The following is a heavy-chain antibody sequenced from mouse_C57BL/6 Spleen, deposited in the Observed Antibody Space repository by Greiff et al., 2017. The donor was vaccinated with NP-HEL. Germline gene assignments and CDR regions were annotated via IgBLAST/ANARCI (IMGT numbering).Heavy chain of an antibody. J-gene: IGHJ4*01. V-gene: IGHV3-6*01. D-gene: IGHD1-1*01. CDR2: ISYDGSN. CDR3: ANYYGSSYGYYYAMDY. CDR1: GYSITSGYY. Sequence: EVKLQESGPGLVKPSQSLSLTCSVTGYSITSGYYWNWIRQFPGNKLEWMGYISYDGSNNYNPSLKNRISITRDTSKNQFFLKLNSVTTEDTATYYCANYYGSSYGYYYAMDYWGQGTSVTVSS.